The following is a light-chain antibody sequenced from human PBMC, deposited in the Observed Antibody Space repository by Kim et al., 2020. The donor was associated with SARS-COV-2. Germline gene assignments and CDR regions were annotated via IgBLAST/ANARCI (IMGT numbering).Light chain of an antibody. CDR3: QQADSFPIT. V-gene: IGKV1-12*01. Sequence: DIQMTQSPSSVSASVGDRVTITCRASQGINSWLAWYQQKPGKAPKILIYGASNLQSGDPSRFSGSGSGTDFTLTINSLQPEDFATYFCQQADSFPITFGQGTRLEIK. J-gene: IGKJ5*01. CDR1: QGINSW. CDR2: GAS.